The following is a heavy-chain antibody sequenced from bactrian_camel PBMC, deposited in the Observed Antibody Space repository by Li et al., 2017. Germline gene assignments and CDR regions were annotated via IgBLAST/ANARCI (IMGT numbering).Heavy chain of an antibody. V-gene: IGHV3S40*01. D-gene: IGHD1*01. CDR3: TKDGAGDDETPRYDY. Sequence: VQLVESGGGSVRAGETLILSCTAAGFTFATGDMAWYRQAPGKGLEWVSRINSGGDTTHYADSVKGRFTISRDNAKNTLYLQLSNLRTEDTAMYYCTKDGAGDDETPRYDYWGQGTQVTVS. CDR2: INSGGDTT. J-gene: IGHJ4*01. CDR1: GFTFATGD.